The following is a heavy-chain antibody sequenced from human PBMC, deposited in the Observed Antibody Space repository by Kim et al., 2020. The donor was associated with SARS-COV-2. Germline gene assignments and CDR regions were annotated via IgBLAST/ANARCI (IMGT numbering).Heavy chain of an antibody. Sequence: GGSLRLSCAASGFTFSNAWMSWVRQAPGKGLEWVGRIKSKTDGGTTDYAAPVKGRFTISRDDSKNTLYLQMNSLKTEDTAVYYCTTDYYYDSSGYYYYGMDVWGQGTTVTVSS. J-gene: IGHJ6*02. CDR1: GFTFSNAW. CDR2: IKSKTDGGTT. D-gene: IGHD3-22*01. CDR3: TTDYYYDSSGYYYYGMDV. V-gene: IGHV3-15*01.